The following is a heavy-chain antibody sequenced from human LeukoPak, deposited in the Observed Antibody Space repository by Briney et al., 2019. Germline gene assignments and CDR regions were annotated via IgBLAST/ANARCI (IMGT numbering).Heavy chain of an antibody. CDR3: ARLSGCTGDNCYDVVY. V-gene: IGHV4-39*01. D-gene: IGHD2-8*02. J-gene: IGHJ4*02. Sequence: SETLSLTCTVSGGSISSSSYYWGWIRQPPGKGLEWIGSIYYSGSTYYNPSLKSRVTISVDTSKNQFSLKLSSVTAADTAVYYCARLSGCTGDNCYDVVYWGQGTLVTVSS. CDR2: IYYSGST. CDR1: GGSISSSSYY.